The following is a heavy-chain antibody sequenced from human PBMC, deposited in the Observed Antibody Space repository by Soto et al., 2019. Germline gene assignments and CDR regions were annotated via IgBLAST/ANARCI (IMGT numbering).Heavy chain of an antibody. CDR2: IYYTGST. D-gene: IGHD5-12*01. Sequence: QVQLQESGPGLVKPSETLSLTCTVSGGSISSYYWSWIRQPPGKGLEWVGYIYYTGSTNYNPSLKSRVTMSVDMSKNQFSLKLSSVTAADTAVYYCVRDGRSGYARDGFDIWGQGTMVTVSS. J-gene: IGHJ3*02. V-gene: IGHV4-59*01. CDR1: GGSISSYY. CDR3: VRDGRSGYARDGFDI.